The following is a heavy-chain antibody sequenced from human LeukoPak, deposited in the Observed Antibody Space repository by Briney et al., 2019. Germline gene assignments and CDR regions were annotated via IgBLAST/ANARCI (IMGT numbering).Heavy chain of an antibody. J-gene: IGHJ3*02. CDR2: ISGGGGNT. V-gene: IGHV3-23*01. CDR3: GKNRYSGSLSPFDI. Sequence: GGSLRLSCAASKFAFSSYAMSWVRQAPGEGLEWVSAISGGGGNTYYADSVKGRFTISRDNSKNTLYLQMNSLRAEDTAVYYCGKNRYSGSLSPFDIWGQGTMVTVSS. CDR1: KFAFSSYA. D-gene: IGHD1-26*01.